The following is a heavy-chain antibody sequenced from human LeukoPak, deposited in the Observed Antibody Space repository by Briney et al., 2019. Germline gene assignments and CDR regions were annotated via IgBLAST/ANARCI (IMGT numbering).Heavy chain of an antibody. CDR1: GGTFSSYT. J-gene: IGHJ4*02. CDR2: IIPILGIA. Sequence: SVKVSCKASGGTFSSYTISWVRQAPGQGLEWMGRIIPILGIANYTQKFQGRVTITADKSTSTAYMELSSLRSEDTAVYYCARDLPYSVRWSILDYWGQGTLVTVSS. D-gene: IGHD2-21*01. CDR3: ARDLPYSVRWSILDY. V-gene: IGHV1-69*04.